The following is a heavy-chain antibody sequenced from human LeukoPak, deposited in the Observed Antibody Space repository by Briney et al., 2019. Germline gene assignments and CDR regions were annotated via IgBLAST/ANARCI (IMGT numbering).Heavy chain of an antibody. CDR3: ARDVHDYGDYSDY. CDR1: GFTFSSYS. V-gene: IGHV3-21*01. D-gene: IGHD4-17*01. Sequence: PGGSLRLSCAASGFTFSSYSMNWVRQAPGKGLEWVSFISSSSSYIYYADSVKGGFTISRDNDKNALYLQMNSLRAEDTAVYYCARDVHDYGDYSDYWGQGTLVTVSS. CDR2: ISSSSSYI. J-gene: IGHJ4*02.